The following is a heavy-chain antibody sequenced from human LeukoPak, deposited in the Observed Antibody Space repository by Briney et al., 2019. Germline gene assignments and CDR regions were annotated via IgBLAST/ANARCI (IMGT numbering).Heavy chain of an antibody. D-gene: IGHD6-13*01. J-gene: IGHJ4*02. CDR2: ISGSGGST. CDR3: AKLARYGSSWYTLFDY. V-gene: IGHV3-23*01. CDR1: GFTFSSYA. Sequence: GGSLRLSCAASGFTFSSYAMSWVRQAPGKGLEWVSAISGSGGSTYYADSVKGRFTISRDNSKNTLYLQMNSLRAEDTAVYYCAKLARYGSSWYTLFDYWGQGTLVTVSS.